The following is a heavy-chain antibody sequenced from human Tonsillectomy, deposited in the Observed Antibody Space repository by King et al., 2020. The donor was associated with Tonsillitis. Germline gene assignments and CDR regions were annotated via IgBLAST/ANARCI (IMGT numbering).Heavy chain of an antibody. V-gene: IGHV4-31*03. J-gene: IGHJ4*02. CDR3: ARNRDYGDYVDF. CDR2: IYHSGPT. CDR1: GDSLTSGGYF. Sequence: QLQESGPGLVRPSQTLSLICSVSGDSLTSGGYFWSWIRQHPDKGLEWIGSIYHSGPTYHTPSLRIRLFMSVDTSKNQFSLRLTSVTAADTAVYYCARNRDYGDYVDFWGQGTPVAVSS. D-gene: IGHD4-17*01.